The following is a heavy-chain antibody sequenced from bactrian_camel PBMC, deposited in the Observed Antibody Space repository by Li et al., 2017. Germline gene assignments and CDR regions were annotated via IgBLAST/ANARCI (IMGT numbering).Heavy chain of an antibody. D-gene: IGHD3*01. Sequence: VESGGGLVQPGGSLTLSCVASGFTSGRYWMYWVRQAPGKGLEWVSNIRSDGSNTYYADSVKGRFTISRDNAKNTVYLQLNSLKSEDTALYYCAGAPPNGLIYRWAYGYHYWGQGTQVTVS. CDR2: IRSDGSNT. V-gene: IGHV3S6*01. J-gene: IGHJ4*01. CDR1: GFTSGRYW. CDR3: AGAPPNGLIYRWAYGYHY.